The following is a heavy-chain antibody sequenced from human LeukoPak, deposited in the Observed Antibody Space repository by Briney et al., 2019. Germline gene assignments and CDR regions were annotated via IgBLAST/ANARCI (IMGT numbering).Heavy chain of an antibody. CDR3: AGHVSAAAGGR. J-gene: IGHJ4*02. D-gene: IGHD6-13*01. Sequence: SETLSLTCTVSGGSISSGVYYWNWIRQPPGKGLEWIGEIHHSGSTKYNPSLKSRVTISLDTSKNQFSLKLNSMTAADTAVYYCAGHVSAAAGGRWGQGTLVTVSS. CDR2: IHHSGST. CDR1: GGSISSGVYY. V-gene: IGHV4-39*07.